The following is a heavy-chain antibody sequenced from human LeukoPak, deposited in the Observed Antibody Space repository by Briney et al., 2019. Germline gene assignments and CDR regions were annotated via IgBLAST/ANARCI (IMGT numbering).Heavy chain of an antibody. Sequence: PGGSLRLSCAASGFTFSRYAMHWVRQAPGKGLEWVAVISYDGSNKYYADSVKGRFTISRDNSKNTLYLQMNSLRAEDTAVYYCARDTTPYDSYYMDVWGKGTTVTVSS. CDR3: ARDTTPYDSYYMDV. V-gene: IGHV3-30-3*01. D-gene: IGHD3-3*01. CDR1: GFTFSRYA. J-gene: IGHJ6*03. CDR2: ISYDGSNK.